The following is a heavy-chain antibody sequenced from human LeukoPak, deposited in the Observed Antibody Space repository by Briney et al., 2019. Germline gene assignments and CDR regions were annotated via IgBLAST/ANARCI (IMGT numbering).Heavy chain of an antibody. CDR1: GFTFSSYA. CDR2: ISGSGGST. CDR3: AKDHSCSSTSCNFDY. J-gene: IGHJ4*02. V-gene: IGHV3-23*01. Sequence: GGSLRLSCAASGFTFSSYAMSWVRQAPGKGLEWVSAISGSGGSTYYADSVKGRFTISRDNSKNTLYLQMNSLRAEDTAVYYCAKDHSCSSTSCNFDYWGQGTLVTVSS. D-gene: IGHD2-2*01.